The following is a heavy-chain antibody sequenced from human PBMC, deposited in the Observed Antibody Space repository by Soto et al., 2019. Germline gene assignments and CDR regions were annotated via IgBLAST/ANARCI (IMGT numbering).Heavy chain of an antibody. V-gene: IGHV4-59*01. J-gene: IGHJ5*02. CDR2: IYYSGST. D-gene: IGHD2-2*01. CDR3: ARESTSFDNWFDP. CDR1: GGSISSYY. Sequence: TLSLTCTVSGGSISSYYWSWIRQPPGKGLEWIGYIYYSGSTNYNPSLKSRVTISVDTSKNQFSLKLSSVTAADTAVYYCARESTSFDNWFDPWGQGTLVTVSS.